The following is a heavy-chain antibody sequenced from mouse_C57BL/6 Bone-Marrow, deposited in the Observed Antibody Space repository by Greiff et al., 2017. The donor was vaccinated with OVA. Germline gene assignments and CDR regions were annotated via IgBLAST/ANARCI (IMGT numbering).Heavy chain of an antibody. D-gene: IGHD1-1*01. V-gene: IGHV1-74*01. CDR3: APARGSSWAGFAD. CDR2: IHPSDSDT. Sequence: QVQLQQPGAELVKPGASVKVSCKASGYTFTSYWMHWVKQRPGQGLEWIGRIHPSDSDTNYNQKLKGKATLTVDKSSSTAYMQLSSLTSEDAAFYYYAPARGSSWAGFADWGQGTLVTVSA. J-gene: IGHJ3*01. CDR1: GYTFTSYW.